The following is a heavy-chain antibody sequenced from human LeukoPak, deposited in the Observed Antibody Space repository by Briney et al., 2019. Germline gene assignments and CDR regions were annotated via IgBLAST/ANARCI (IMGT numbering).Heavy chain of an antibody. V-gene: IGHV4-34*01. D-gene: IGHD1-26*01. CDR2: INHSGSA. Sequence: SETLSLTCAVYGGSFSGYYWSWIRQPPGKGLEWIGEINHSGSANYNSSLKSRVTISVDTSKNQFSLKLSSVTAADTAVYYCASDAWELPGLDYWGQGTLVTVSS. CDR1: GGSFSGYY. J-gene: IGHJ4*02. CDR3: ASDAWELPGLDY.